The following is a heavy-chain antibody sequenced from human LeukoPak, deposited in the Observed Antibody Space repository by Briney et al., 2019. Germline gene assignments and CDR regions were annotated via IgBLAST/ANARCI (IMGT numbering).Heavy chain of an antibody. D-gene: IGHD5-24*01. V-gene: IGHV3-48*01. Sequence: GGSLRLSCAASGFTFSSYSMNWVRQAPGKGLEWVSYISSSSSTIYYADSVKGRFTTSRDNAKNSLYLQMNSLRAEDTAVYYCARDRLQMLDYWGQGTLVTVSS. J-gene: IGHJ4*02. CDR3: ARDRLQMLDY. CDR1: GFTFSSYS. CDR2: ISSSSSTI.